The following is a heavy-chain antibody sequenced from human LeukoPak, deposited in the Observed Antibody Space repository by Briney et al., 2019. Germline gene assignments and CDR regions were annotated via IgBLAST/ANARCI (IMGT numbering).Heavy chain of an antibody. CDR2: LSDSGGST. CDR3: AKQLGYCSDGSCYFPY. J-gene: IGHJ4*02. D-gene: IGHD2-15*01. CDR1: GFTFSSYA. Sequence: GGSLRLSCAASGFTFSSYAMSWVRQAPGKGLEWVSALSDSGGSTYYADSVQGRFTISRDNSKSTLCLQMNSLRAEDTAVYYCAKQLGYCSDGSCYFPYWGQGTLVTVSS. V-gene: IGHV3-23*01.